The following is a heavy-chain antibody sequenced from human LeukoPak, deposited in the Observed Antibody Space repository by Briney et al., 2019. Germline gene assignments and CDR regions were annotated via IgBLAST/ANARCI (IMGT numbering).Heavy chain of an antibody. CDR2: INSSGGST. D-gene: IGHD5-12*01. CDR3: ARESGGANYFDY. J-gene: IGHJ4*02. V-gene: IGHV1-46*01. CDR1: GYTFTGYY. Sequence: GASVKVSCKASGYTFTGYYMHWVRQAPGQGLEWMGIINSSGGSTSYAQKFQGRVTMTRDMSTSTVYMELSSLRSEDTAVYYCARESGGANYFDYWGQGTLVTVSS.